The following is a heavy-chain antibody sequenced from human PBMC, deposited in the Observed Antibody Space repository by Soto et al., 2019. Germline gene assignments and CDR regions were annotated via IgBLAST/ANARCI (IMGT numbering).Heavy chain of an antibody. D-gene: IGHD2-15*01. J-gene: IGHJ4*02. CDR2: ISWNSGSI. CDR1: GFTFDDYA. V-gene: IGHV3-9*01. Sequence: EVQLVESGGGLVQPGRSLRLSCAASGFTFDDYAMHWVRQAPGKGLEWVSGISWNSGSIGYADSVKGRFTMSRDNAKNSLYLQMNSLRAEDTALYYCAKARSRVEVVVLNNWGQGTLVTVSS. CDR3: AKARSRVEVVVLNN.